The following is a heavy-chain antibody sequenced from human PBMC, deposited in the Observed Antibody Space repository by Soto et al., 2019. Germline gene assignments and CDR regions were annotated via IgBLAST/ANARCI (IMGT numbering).Heavy chain of an antibody. CDR1: GGSISSYY. Sequence: SETLSLTCTVSGGSISSYYWSWIRQPPGKGLEWIGYIYYSGRTSYNPSLKSRVTISVDTSKNQFSLKLSSVTAADTAVYYCASFVGVSDAFDIWGQGTMVTVSS. D-gene: IGHD3-3*01. CDR3: ASFVGVSDAFDI. V-gene: IGHV4-59*08. J-gene: IGHJ3*02. CDR2: IYYSGRT.